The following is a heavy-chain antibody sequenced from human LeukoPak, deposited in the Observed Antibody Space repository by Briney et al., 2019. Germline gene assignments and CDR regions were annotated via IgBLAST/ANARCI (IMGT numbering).Heavy chain of an antibody. D-gene: IGHD3-22*01. J-gene: IGHJ4*02. Sequence: PSETLSLTCTVSGGSISSSSYYWSWIRQPAGKGLEWIGRIYTSGSTNYNPSLKSRVTMSVDTSKNQFSLKLSSVTAADTAVYYCARDPMRRRYYYDSSHYFDYWGQGTLVTVSS. CDR3: ARDPMRRRYYYDSSHYFDY. CDR2: IYTSGST. CDR1: GGSISSSSYY. V-gene: IGHV4-61*02.